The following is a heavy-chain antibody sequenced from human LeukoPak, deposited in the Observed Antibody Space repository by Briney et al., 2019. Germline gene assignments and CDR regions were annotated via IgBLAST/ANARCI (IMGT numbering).Heavy chain of an antibody. CDR3: ARAGIGDVHYYMDV. Sequence: ASVTVSCTASGYTFTSYGISWVRQAPGQGLEGMGWISAYNGNTNYAQKLQGRVTMTTDTSTSTAYMELRSLRSDDTAVYYCARAGIGDVHYYMDVWGKGTTVTVSS. D-gene: IGHD3-16*01. V-gene: IGHV1-18*01. J-gene: IGHJ6*03. CDR1: GYTFTSYG. CDR2: ISAYNGNT.